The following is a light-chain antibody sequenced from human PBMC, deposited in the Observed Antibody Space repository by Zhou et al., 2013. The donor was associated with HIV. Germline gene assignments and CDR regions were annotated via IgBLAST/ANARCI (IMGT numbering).Light chain of an antibody. J-gene: IGKJ4*01. Sequence: EIVMTQSPATLSVSPGERVTLSCRASQSVSSNFAWYQQKPGQAPRLLIYGASSRATGIPDRFSGSGSGTDFTLTISRLEPEDFAVYYCQQYGSSPNTFGGGTKVE. CDR2: GAS. V-gene: IGKV3-20*01. CDR1: QSVSSN. CDR3: QQYGSSPNT.